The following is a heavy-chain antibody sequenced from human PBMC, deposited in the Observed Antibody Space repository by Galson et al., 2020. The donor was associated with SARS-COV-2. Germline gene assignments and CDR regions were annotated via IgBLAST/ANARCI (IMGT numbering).Heavy chain of an antibody. CDR1: GYSISSGYY. CDR3: AGTYYDILTGYSPPYYYYGMDV. V-gene: IGHV4-38-2*02. D-gene: IGHD3-9*01. Sequence: SETLSLTCTVSGYSISSGYYWGWIRQPPGKGLEWIGSIYHSGSTYYNPSLKSRVTISVDTSKNQFSLKLSSVTAADPAVYYCAGTYYDILTGYSPPYYYYGMDVWGQGTTVTVSS. J-gene: IGHJ6*02. CDR2: IYHSGST.